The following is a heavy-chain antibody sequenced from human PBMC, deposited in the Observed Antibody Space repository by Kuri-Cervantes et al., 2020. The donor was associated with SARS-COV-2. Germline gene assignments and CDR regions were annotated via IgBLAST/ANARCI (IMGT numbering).Heavy chain of an antibody. V-gene: IGHV3-13*01. CDR2: IGTAGDT. CDR3: ARDLSGRFDP. Sequence: GESLKISCAASGFTFSSYDMHWVRQATGKGLEWVSAIGTAGDTYYPGSVKGRFTISRDNSKSTLYLQMSSLRAEDTAVYYCARDLSGRFDPWGQGTLVTVSS. D-gene: IGHD5/OR15-5a*01. CDR1: GFTFSSYD. J-gene: IGHJ5*02.